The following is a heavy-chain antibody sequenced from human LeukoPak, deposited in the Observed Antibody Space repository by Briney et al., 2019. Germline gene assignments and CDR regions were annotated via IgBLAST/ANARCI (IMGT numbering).Heavy chain of an antibody. CDR2: ISYSGST. CDR3: ARDGRAGSLFAY. J-gene: IGHJ4*02. Sequence: SETLSLTCTVSGGSISGYYWSWIRQPPGKGLEWVGYISYSGSTNYKPSLKSRVTISVDTSKNQFSLELSSVTAADTAIYYCARDGRAGSLFAYWGQGTLVTVSS. V-gene: IGHV4-59*01. D-gene: IGHD6-19*01. CDR1: GGSISGYY.